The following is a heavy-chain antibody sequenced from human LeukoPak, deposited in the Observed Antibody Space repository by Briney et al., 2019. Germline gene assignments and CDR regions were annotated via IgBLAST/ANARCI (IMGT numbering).Heavy chain of an antibody. CDR3: VASRWSGALDF. V-gene: IGHV3-74*01. Sequence: GGSLRLSCVGSSIRFPDHWMLWVRQVRGKPPAWVARSDRDGVVREYADSVKGHFTIPRDNARNTIHLEMNRLKVEDTAIYYCVASRWSGALDFWGQGSLVTVSS. CDR1: SIRFPDHW. J-gene: IGHJ4*02. CDR2: SDRDGVVR. D-gene: IGHD3-3*01.